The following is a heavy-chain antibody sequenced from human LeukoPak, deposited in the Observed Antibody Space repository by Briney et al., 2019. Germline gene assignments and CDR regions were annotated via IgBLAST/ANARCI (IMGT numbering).Heavy chain of an antibody. CDR3: ARVFWFGELFY. V-gene: IGHV3-11*04. D-gene: IGHD3-10*01. J-gene: IGHJ4*02. CDR1: GFTFSDSH. Sequence: GGSLRLSCAVSGFTFSDSHMTWIRQAPGKGLEWVSFISGSGSSIYYADSMKGRFTISRDNAKNSLYLQMNSLRAEDTAIYYCARVFWFGELFYWGQGTLVTVSS. CDR2: ISGSGSSI.